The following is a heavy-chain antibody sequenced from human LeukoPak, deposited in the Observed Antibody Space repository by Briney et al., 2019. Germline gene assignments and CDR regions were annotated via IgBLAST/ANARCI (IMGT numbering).Heavy chain of an antibody. CDR3: AKGPLYDSSDNFDY. J-gene: IGHJ4*02. D-gene: IGHD3-22*01. CDR1: GFTFSSYG. Sequence: GGSLRLSCAATGFTFSSYGMHLVRQAPGKGLEWVAVIWYDGSNKYYVDSVKGRFTISRDNSKNTLYLQMNSLRAEDTAVYYCAKGPLYDSSDNFDYWGQGTLVTVSS. V-gene: IGHV3-33*06. CDR2: IWYDGSNK.